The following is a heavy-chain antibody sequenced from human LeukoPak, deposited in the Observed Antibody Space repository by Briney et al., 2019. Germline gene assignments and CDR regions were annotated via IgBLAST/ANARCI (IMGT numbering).Heavy chain of an antibody. CDR3: ARDEVVLMVYGGYYFDY. J-gene: IGHJ4*02. V-gene: IGHV1-2*06. CDR2: INPNSGGT. D-gene: IGHD2-8*01. CDR1: GYTFTGYC. Sequence: GASVKVSCKASGYTFTGYCMHWVRQAPGQGLEWMGRINPNSGGTNYAQKFQGRVTMTRDTSISTAYMELSRLRSDDTAVYYCARDEVVLMVYGGYYFDYWGQGTLVTVSS.